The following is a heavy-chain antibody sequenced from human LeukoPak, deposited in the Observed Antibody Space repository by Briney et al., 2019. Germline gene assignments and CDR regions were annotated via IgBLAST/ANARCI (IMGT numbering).Heavy chain of an antibody. CDR2: ISSSSSYI. V-gene: IGHV3-21*01. J-gene: IGHJ4*02. Sequence: GGSLRLSCAASGFTFSSYSMNWVRQAPGKGLEWVSSISSSSSYIYYEDSVKGRFTISRDNAKNSLYLQMNSLRAEDTAVYYCARAPGRNFFDYWGQGTLVTVSS. D-gene: IGHD2-15*01. CDR1: GFTFSSYS. CDR3: ARAPGRNFFDY.